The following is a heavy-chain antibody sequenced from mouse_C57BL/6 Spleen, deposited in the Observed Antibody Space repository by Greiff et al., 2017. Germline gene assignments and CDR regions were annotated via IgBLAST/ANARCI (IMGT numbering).Heavy chain of an antibody. CDR1: GYTFTSYT. CDR2: INPSSGYT. V-gene: IGHV1-4*01. Sequence: QVQLQQSGAELARPGASVKMSCKASGYTFTSYTMHWVKQRPGQGLEWIGYINPSSGYTKYNQKFKDKATLTADKSSSTAYMQLSSLTSEDSAVYYCAGNFDLYYFDYWGQGTTLTVSS. D-gene: IGHD2-1*01. CDR3: AGNFDLYYFDY. J-gene: IGHJ2*01.